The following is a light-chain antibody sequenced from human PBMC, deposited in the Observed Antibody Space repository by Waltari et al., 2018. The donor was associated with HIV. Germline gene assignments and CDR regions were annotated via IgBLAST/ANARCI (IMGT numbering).Light chain of an antibody. CDR1: NIGTVS. CDR2: DDS. CDR3: QVWDSPSNHWV. V-gene: IGLV3-21*04. J-gene: IGLJ3*02. Sequence: SYVLTQPPSVSVAPGKTAMITCGGNNIGTVSVHWYQQKPGQAPVLDIYDDSDRPSGIPERFSGSNSGNTATLTISRVEVGDEADYYCQVWDSPSNHWVFGGGTKLTVL.